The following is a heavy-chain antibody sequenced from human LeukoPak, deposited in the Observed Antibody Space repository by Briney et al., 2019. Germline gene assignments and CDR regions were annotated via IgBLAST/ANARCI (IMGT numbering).Heavy chain of an antibody. D-gene: IGHD2-15*01. CDR3: ARLWSTSCKGGSCPHQPNY. CDR2: INYGGNT. V-gene: IGHV4-39*01. Sequence: SETLSLTCTVSGGSISSSAYHWGWIRQPPGKGLEWIGTINYGGNTYYNLSLKSRVIIFLDTSKNQFSLKLSSVAAADTAVYYCARLWSTSCKGGSCPHQPNYWGQGTRVTVPS. CDR1: GGSISSSAYH. J-gene: IGHJ4*02.